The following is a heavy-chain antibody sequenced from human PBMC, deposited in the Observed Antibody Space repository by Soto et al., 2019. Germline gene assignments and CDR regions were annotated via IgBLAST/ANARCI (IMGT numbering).Heavy chain of an antibody. CDR1: GGSISSSNW. CDR2: IYHSGST. V-gene: IGHV4-4*02. D-gene: IGHD1-26*01. Sequence: SETLSLTCAVSGGSISSSNWWSWVRQPPGKGLEWIGEIYHSGSTNYNPSLKSRVTISVDKSKNQFSLKLSSVTAADTAVYYCARSSGTSLTNFDAWGQGTLVTVS. CDR3: ARSSGTSLTNFDA. J-gene: IGHJ4*02.